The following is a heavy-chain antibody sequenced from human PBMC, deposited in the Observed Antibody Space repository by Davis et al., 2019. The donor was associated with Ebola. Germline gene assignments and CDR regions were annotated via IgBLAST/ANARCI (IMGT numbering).Heavy chain of an antibody. Sequence: ASVKVSCKASGYTFTTYTFTWVRQAPGQGLEWMGRINPNSGGTNYAQKFQGRVTMTRDTSISTAYMELSRLRSDDTAVYYCATFVDTSSDYWGQGTLVTVSS. CDR3: ATFVDTSSDY. CDR1: GYTFTTYT. CDR2: INPNSGGT. J-gene: IGHJ4*02. D-gene: IGHD5-18*01. V-gene: IGHV1-2*06.